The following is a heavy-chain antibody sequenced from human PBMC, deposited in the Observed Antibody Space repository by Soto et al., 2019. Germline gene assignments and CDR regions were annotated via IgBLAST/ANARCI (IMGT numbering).Heavy chain of an antibody. CDR2: MNPNSGNT. J-gene: IGHJ4*02. V-gene: IGHV1-8*01. Sequence: ASVKVSCKASGYTFTSYDINWVRQAPGQGLEWMGWMNPNSGNTGNAQKFQGRVTMTRNTSISTVYMELSSLRSEDTAVYYCARAFSSGWQFDYWGQGALDTVSS. CDR1: GYTFTSYD. D-gene: IGHD3-22*01. CDR3: ARAFSSGWQFDY.